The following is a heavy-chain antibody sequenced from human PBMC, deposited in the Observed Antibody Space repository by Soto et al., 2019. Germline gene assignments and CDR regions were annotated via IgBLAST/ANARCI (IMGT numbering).Heavy chain of an antibody. CDR1: GGSISSGGYS. CDR3: ARGNVAAIDY. CDR2: IYHSGST. D-gene: IGHD2-21*01. J-gene: IGHJ4*02. V-gene: IGHV4-30-2*01. Sequence: SETLSLTCTVSGGSISSGGYSWSWIRQPPGKGLEWIGYIYHSGSTYYNPSLKSRVTISVDRSKNQFSLKLSSVTAADTAVYYCARGNVAAIDYWGQGTLVTGSS.